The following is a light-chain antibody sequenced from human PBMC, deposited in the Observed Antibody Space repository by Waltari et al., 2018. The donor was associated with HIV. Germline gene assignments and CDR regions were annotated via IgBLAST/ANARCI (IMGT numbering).Light chain of an antibody. CDR1: SSDVGSYNR. V-gene: IGLV2-18*02. CDR3: SSYTSSTVV. Sequence: QSALTQPPSVSGSPGQSVTISCTGTSSDVGSYNRVSWYQQPPGTAPKLMIYEVNNRPSGVPDRCPGSKSGNTASLTISGLQAEDEADYYCSSYTSSTVVFGGGTKLTVL. CDR2: EVN. J-gene: IGLJ2*01.